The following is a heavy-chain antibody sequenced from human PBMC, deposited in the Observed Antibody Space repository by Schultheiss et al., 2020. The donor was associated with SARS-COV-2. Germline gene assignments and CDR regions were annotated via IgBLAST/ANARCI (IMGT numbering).Heavy chain of an antibody. D-gene: IGHD1-1*01. V-gene: IGHV3-30*05. CDR3: AISRRQLYYMDV. CDR2: ISYDGSNK. CDR1: GFTFSSYG. J-gene: IGHJ6*03. Sequence: GGFLRLSCAASGFTFSSYGMHWVRQAPGKGLEWVAVISYDGSNKYYADSVKGRFTISRDNSKNTLYLQMNSLRAEDTAVYYCAISRRQLYYMDVWGKGTTVTVAS.